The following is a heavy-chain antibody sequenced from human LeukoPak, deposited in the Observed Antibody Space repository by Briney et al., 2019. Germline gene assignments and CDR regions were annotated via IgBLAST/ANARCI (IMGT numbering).Heavy chain of an antibody. CDR3: AKDFRIGYSAHFDY. V-gene: IGHV3-23*01. CDR1: GFTFRSHA. Sequence: GGSLRLSCVGSGFTFRSHAMSWVRQAPEKGLEFVSGIYENGGTTYYGDSVKGRFSISRDNSKNTLYLQMDSLRGEDTAVYYCAKDFRIGYSAHFDYWGQGALVTVSS. CDR2: IYENGGTT. J-gene: IGHJ4*02. D-gene: IGHD2-21*01.